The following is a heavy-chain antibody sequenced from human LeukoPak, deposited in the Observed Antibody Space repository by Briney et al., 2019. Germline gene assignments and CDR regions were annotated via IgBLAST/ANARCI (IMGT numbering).Heavy chain of an antibody. CDR1: GGFINSYY. J-gene: IGHJ5*02. V-gene: IGHV4-59*01. Sequence: SETLSLTCTVSGGFINSYYWSWIRQPPGKGLEWIGYIYYSGSTNYNPSLKSRVTISVDTSKNQFSLKLSSVTAADTAVYYCAREQLGPHWFDPWGQGTLVTVSS. CDR2: IYYSGST. CDR3: AREQLGPHWFDP. D-gene: IGHD6-6*01.